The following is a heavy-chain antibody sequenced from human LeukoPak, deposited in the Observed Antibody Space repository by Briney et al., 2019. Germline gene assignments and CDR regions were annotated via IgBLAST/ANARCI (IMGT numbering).Heavy chain of an antibody. D-gene: IGHD3-22*01. V-gene: IGHV1-69*06. J-gene: IGHJ4*02. CDR2: IIPIFGTA. CDR3: ARVPFGDSSGDGDYFDY. Sequence: EASVKVSCKASGGTFSSYAISWVRQAPGQGLEWMGGIIPIFGTANYAQKFQGRVTITADKSTSTAYMELSSLRSEDTAVYYCARVPFGDSSGDGDYFDYWGQGTLVTVSS. CDR1: GGTFSSYA.